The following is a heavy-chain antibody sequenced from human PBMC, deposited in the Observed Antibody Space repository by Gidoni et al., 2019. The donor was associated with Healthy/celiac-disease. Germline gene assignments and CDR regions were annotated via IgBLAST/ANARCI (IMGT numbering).Heavy chain of an antibody. J-gene: IGHJ4*02. CDR1: GFTFSSSA. CDR3: AKDLGRGSWYHRDFDY. V-gene: IGHV3-23*01. D-gene: IGHD6-13*01. CDR2: ISGRGGST. Sequence: EVQLLESGGGLVQPGGSLGLSCAASGFTFSSSAKGWVRQAPGKGLEWGSAISGRGGSTYYADPVKGRFTISRDNSKNTLYLQMNSLRAEDTAVYYCAKDLGRGSWYHRDFDYWGQGTLVTVSS.